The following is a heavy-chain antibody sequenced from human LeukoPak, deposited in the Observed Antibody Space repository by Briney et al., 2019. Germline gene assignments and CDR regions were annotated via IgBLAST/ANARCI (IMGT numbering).Heavy chain of an antibody. V-gene: IGHV4-39*07. CDR3: ARALQKAIVVVSFDL. Sequence: SETLSPTCTVSGGSISSSSYYWGWIRQPPGKGLEWIGSIYYSGSTYYNPPLKSRVTISVDTSKNQFSLKLSSVTAADTAVYYCARALQKAIVVVSFDLWGRGTLVTVSS. CDR2: IYYSGST. CDR1: GGSISSSSYY. J-gene: IGHJ2*01. D-gene: IGHD2-21*01.